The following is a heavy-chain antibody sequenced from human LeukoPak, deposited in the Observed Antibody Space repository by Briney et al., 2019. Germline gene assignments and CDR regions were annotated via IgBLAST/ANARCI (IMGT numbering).Heavy chain of an antibody. CDR1: GGSISSSNW. V-gene: IGHV4-4*02. CDR3: ARAIRVVVVDRTFYFDY. D-gene: IGHD2-15*01. CDR2: IYHSGST. Sequence: PSETLSLTCAVSGGSISSSNWWSWVRQPPGKGLEWIGEIYHSGSTNYNPSLKSRVTISVDRSKNQFSLKLSSVTAADTAVYYCARAIRVVVVDRTFYFDYWGQGTLVTVSS. J-gene: IGHJ4*02.